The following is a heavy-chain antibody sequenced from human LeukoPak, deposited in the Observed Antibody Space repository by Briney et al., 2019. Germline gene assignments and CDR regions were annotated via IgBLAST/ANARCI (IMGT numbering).Heavy chain of an antibody. CDR1: GGSISSSSYY. CDR3: ARRDRGGYYGMDV. Sequence: SETLSLTCTVSGGSISSSSYYWGWIRQPPGKGLEWIGNIYYSGSTYYNPSLKSRVTISVDTSKNQFSLKLSSVTATDTAVYYCARRDRGGYYGMDVWGQGTTVTVSS. V-gene: IGHV4-39*01. D-gene: IGHD3-16*01. J-gene: IGHJ6*02. CDR2: IYYSGST.